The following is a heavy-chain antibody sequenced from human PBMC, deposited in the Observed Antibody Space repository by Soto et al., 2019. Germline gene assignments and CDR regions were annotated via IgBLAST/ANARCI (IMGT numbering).Heavy chain of an antibody. CDR2: IYYSGST. CDR1: GGSISSYH. J-gene: IGHJ4*02. Sequence: QVQLQESGPGLVKPSETLSLTCTVSGGSISSYHWSWIRQPPGKGLEWIGYIYYSGSTNYNPSLKRRVTISVDTSKNQVSLKLSSVTAADTAVYYCARDAATGTNSFDYWGQGTPVTVSS. D-gene: IGHD6-13*01. CDR3: ARDAATGTNSFDY. V-gene: IGHV4-59*01.